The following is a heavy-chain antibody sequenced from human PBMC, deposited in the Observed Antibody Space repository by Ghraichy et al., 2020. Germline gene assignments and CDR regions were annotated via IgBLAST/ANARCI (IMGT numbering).Heavy chain of an antibody. CDR1: GYTFTSYS. D-gene: IGHD2-15*01. CDR3: ARDGWYGGKPDAFDI. V-gene: IGHV7-4-1*02. Sequence: ASVKVSCKASGYTFTSYSMNWVRQAPGQGLEWMGWISTNTGNPTYAQGFTGRFVFSLDTSVSTAYLQISSLEAEDAAVYYCARDGWYGGKPDAFDILGQGTMVTVSS. J-gene: IGHJ3*02. CDR2: ISTNTGNP.